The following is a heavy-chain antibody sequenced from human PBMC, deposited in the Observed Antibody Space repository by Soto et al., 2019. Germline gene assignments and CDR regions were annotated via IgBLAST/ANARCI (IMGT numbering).Heavy chain of an antibody. CDR1: GYIFTLYG. V-gene: IGHV1-18*01. CDR2: ISGYNGET. D-gene: IGHD4-4*01. Sequence: QVQLLQSGAEVKKSGASVKVSCKASGYIFTLYGLSWVRQAAGQGLEWMGWISGYNGETNHAPKFQDTVTMTIETSTATAYLELRSLTSDDTAIYYCATDTVTGRQQDYWGKGTLVTVSS. CDR3: ATDTVTGRQQDY. J-gene: IGHJ4*02.